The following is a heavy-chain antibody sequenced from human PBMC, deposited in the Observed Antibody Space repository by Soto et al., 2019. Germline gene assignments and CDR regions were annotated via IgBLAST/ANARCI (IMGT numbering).Heavy chain of an antibody. CDR3: ARVADDFWSGYPLAAFDI. Sequence: PSETLSLTCAVSGGSISSGGYSWSWIRQPPGKGLEWIGYIYHSGSTYYNPSLKSRVTISVDRSKNQFSLKLSSVTAADTAVYYCARVADDFWSGYPLAAFDIWGQGTMVTVSS. CDR1: GGSISSGGYS. V-gene: IGHV4-30-2*01. CDR2: IYHSGST. J-gene: IGHJ3*02. D-gene: IGHD3-3*01.